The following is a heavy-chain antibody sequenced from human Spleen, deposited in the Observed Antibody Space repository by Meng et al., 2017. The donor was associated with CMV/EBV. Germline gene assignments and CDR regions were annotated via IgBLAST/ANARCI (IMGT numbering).Heavy chain of an antibody. V-gene: IGHV5-51*01. D-gene: IGHD3-22*01. CDR3: ARGAYYYDTTGYSSRGLDV. CDR2: IYPGDSDS. Sequence: GGSLRLSCKASGYRFTSYWIGWVRQMPGKGLEWMGIIYPGDSDSRYSPSFQGQVTISADKSISTAYLQWSSLKASDTAIYYCARGAYYYDTTGYSSRGLDVWGQGTTVTVSS. CDR1: GYRFTSYW. J-gene: IGHJ6*02.